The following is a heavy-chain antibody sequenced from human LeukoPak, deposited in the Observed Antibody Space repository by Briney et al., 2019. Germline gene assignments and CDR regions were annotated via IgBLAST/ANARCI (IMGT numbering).Heavy chain of an antibody. V-gene: IGHV4-59*01. CDR1: GGSISSYY. Sequence: SETLSLTCTVSGGSISSYYWSWIRQPPGKGLEWIGYIYYSGSTNYNPSLKSRVTISVDTSKNQFSLKLSSVTAADTAVYYCASHGYSLVNWFDPWGQGTLVTVSS. CDR3: ASHGYSLVNWFDP. D-gene: IGHD4-4*01. J-gene: IGHJ5*02. CDR2: IYYSGST.